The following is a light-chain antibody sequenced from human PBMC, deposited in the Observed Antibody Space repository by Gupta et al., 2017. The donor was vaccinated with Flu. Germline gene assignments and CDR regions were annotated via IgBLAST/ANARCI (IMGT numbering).Light chain of an antibody. CDR2: DDD. CDR1: NIGSET. Sequence: GGNNIGSETVHWYQQKPGKAPGLVLYDDDFRPSGIPERFSGSNSGNTATLTVRRVEAGDEADYYCQVWDTASDHWLFGAGTTLTVV. CDR3: QVWDTASDHWL. J-gene: IGLJ3*02. V-gene: IGLV3-21*01.